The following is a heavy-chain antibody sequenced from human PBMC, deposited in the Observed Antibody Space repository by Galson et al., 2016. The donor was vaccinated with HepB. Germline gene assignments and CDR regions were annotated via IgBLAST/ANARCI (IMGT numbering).Heavy chain of an antibody. Sequence: SLRLSCAASGFTFSNYDMHWVRLAPGKGLEYVSSIRTNGISTYYANSVKGRFAISRDNSKKTMYLQMGRLRAEDTAVYYCARQYNILVGASGAFDIWGQGTMVTVSS. CDR1: GFTFSNYD. CDR2: IRTNGIST. D-gene: IGHD1-26*01. CDR3: ARQYNILVGASGAFDI. V-gene: IGHV3-64*01. J-gene: IGHJ3*02.